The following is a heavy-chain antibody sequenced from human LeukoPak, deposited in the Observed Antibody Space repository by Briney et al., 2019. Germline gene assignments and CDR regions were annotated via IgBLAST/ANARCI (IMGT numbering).Heavy chain of an antibody. CDR1: GGSISSYY. J-gene: IGHJ6*02. CDR2: IYYSGST. CDR3: ARVAVTTSDWYYYYGMDV. Sequence: SETLSLTCTVSGGSISSYYWSWIRQPAGKGLEWNGYIYYSGSTNYNPSLKSRVTISVDTSKNQFSLKLSSVTAADTAVYYCARVAVTTSDWYYYYGMDVWGQGTTVTVSS. D-gene: IGHD4-17*01. V-gene: IGHV4-59*01.